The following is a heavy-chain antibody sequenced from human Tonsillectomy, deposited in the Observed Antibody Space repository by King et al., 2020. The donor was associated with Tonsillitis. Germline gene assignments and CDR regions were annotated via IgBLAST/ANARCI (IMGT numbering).Heavy chain of an antibody. CDR1: GGSFSGYH. Sequence: VQLQQWGAGLLKPSETLSLTCAVYGGSFSGYHWSWIRQPPGKGLEWVGEINLGKSPNYNPSLKSRVSISAETPNNQFSLKLSSVTAADTAIYFCARGGRYFDWLSEYYFDYWGQGTLVTVSS. V-gene: IGHV4-34*01. D-gene: IGHD3-9*01. J-gene: IGHJ4*02. CDR2: INLGKSP. CDR3: ARGGRYFDWLSEYYFDY.